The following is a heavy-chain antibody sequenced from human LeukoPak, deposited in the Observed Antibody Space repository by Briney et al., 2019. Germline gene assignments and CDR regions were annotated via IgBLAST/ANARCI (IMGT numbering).Heavy chain of an antibody. V-gene: IGHV4-39*01. CDR3: ASPYDSSGYYNH. J-gene: IGHJ5*02. Sequence: PSETLSLTCTVSGGSISSSSYYWGWIRQPPGKGLEWIESIYYSGSTYYNPSLKSRVTISVDTSNNQFSLKLSSVTAADTAVYYCASPYDSSGYYNHWGQGTLVTVSS. D-gene: IGHD3-22*01. CDR1: GGSISSSSYY. CDR2: IYYSGST.